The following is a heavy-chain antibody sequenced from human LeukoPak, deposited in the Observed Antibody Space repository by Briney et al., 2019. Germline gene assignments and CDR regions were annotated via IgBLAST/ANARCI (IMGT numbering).Heavy chain of an antibody. CDR2: ISSTGGTT. CDR3: AKNGDRGAYCTGGTCYPYFYYYMDV. D-gene: IGHD2-15*01. Sequence: GGSLRLSCAASGLTFRSYGMSWVRQAPGKGLEWVSSISSTGGTTYYADSVKGRFTISRDNSKNTLYLQMNSLRAEDTAIYYCAKNGDRGAYCTGGTCYPYFYYYMDVWGKGTTVTI. V-gene: IGHV3-23*01. CDR1: GLTFRSYG. J-gene: IGHJ6*03.